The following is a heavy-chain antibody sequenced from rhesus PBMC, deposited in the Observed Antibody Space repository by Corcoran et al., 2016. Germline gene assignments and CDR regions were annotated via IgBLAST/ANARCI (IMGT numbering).Heavy chain of an antibody. CDR1: SGSFSSYC. D-gene: IGHD1-44*01. V-gene: IGHV4-80*01. Sequence: QVQLQESGPGLVKPSETLSLTCAVSSGSFSSYCWSLIRQPPGKGLEWIGEINSNSGSTNYNPSLKSRVTISKDASKNQFSLKLSSVTAADTAVYYCARYWRVGTTGGSKERNFDYWGQGVLVTVSS. CDR3: ARYWRVGTTGGSKERNFDY. CDR2: INSNSGST. J-gene: IGHJ4*01.